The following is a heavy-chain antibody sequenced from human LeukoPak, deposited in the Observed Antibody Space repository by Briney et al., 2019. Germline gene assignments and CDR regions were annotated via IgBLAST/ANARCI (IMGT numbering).Heavy chain of an antibody. Sequence: AGGSLRLSCAASGFIFSTYAMTWVRQAPGKGLEWVSAISGSGDKTHYADPVKGRFTISRDNSKNTLYLEMNSLRAEDTAVYYCAKSSYGSSWYGDYWGQGALVTVSS. V-gene: IGHV3-23*01. CDR2: ISGSGDKT. CDR3: AKSSYGSSWYGDY. J-gene: IGHJ4*02. CDR1: GFIFSTYA. D-gene: IGHD6-13*01.